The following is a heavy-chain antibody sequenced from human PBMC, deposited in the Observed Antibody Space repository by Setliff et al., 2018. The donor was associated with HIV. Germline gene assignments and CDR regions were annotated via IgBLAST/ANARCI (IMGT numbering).Heavy chain of an antibody. CDR3: ARHVDIVVVVAAPSFDY. CDR1: GGSISSSSYY. J-gene: IGHJ4*02. CDR2: IYYSGST. V-gene: IGHV4-39*01. Sequence: SETLSLTCTVSGGSISSSSYYWGWIRQPPGKGLEWIGSIYYSGSTYYNPSLKTRVTISVDTSKNQFSLKLSSVTAADTAVYYCARHVDIVVVVAAPSFDYWGQGTLVTVSS. D-gene: IGHD2-15*01.